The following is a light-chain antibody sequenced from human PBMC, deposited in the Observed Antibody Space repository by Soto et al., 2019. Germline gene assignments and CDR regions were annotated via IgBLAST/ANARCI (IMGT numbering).Light chain of an antibody. CDR1: QGISNY. V-gene: IGKV1-27*01. J-gene: IGKJ2*01. Sequence: DIQMTQSPSSLSASAGDRVTITCRASQGISNYLAWYQQKPAKVPKLLIYAASTLQSGVPSRFSGSGSGTDFTLTISSLQPEDVAIYYCQKYNSSPYTFGQGTKLEIK. CDR2: AAS. CDR3: QKYNSSPYT.